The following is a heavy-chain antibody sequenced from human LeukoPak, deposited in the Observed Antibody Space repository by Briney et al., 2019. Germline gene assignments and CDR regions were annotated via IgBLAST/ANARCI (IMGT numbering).Heavy chain of an antibody. Sequence: GRSLRLSCAASGFTFSSYGMHWVRQAPGKGLEWVAVISYDGSNKYYADSVKGRFTISRDNSKNTLYLQMNSLRAEDTAVYYCAKGASVVVTAPSDYWGQGTLVTVSS. V-gene: IGHV3-30*18. CDR3: AKGASVVVTAPSDY. D-gene: IGHD2-21*02. CDR2: ISYDGSNK. J-gene: IGHJ4*02. CDR1: GFTFSSYG.